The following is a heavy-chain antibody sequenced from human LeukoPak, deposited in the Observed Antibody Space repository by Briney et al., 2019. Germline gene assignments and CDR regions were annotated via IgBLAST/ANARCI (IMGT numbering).Heavy chain of an antibody. CDR1: GITFSYAW. CDR3: AGSGYAFDD. V-gene: IGHV3-15*01. D-gene: IGHD3-22*01. CDR2: IKSNIDGGTT. J-gene: IGHJ4*02. Sequence: PGGSLRLSCVASGITFSYAWMTWVRQAPGKGLEWVGIIKSNIDGGTTDYAAPVKGRFTISRDDSKNTVYLQMNSLKTEDTAVYYCAGSGYAFDDWGRGTLVTVSS.